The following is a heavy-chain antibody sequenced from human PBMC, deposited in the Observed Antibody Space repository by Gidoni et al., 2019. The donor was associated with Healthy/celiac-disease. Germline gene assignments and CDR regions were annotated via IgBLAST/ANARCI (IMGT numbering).Heavy chain of an antibody. CDR3: ASGGDGYNPDAFDI. V-gene: IGHV4-59*01. Sequence: QVQLQESGPGLVKPSETLSLTCTVSGGSISSYYWSWIRQPPGKGLEWIGYIYYSGSTNYNPSLKSRVTISVDTSKNQFSLKLSSVTAADTAVYYCASGGDGYNPDAFDIWGQGTMVTVSS. D-gene: IGHD5-12*01. CDR2: IYYSGST. CDR1: GGSISSYY. J-gene: IGHJ3*02.